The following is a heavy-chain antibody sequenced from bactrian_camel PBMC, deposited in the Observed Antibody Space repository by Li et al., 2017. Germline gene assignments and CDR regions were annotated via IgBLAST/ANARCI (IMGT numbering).Heavy chain of an antibody. J-gene: IGHJ7*01. Sequence: DVQLVESGGGLVQPGGSLRLSCAASGFTFGTYHMSWVRQAPGKGLEWVSTISWGDSSAQYADSVKGRFATSRDNSKNTLYLQMNSLNTEDTAIYYCTRDVAGNYYGLDYWGKGTQVTVS. D-gene: IGHD6*01. CDR2: ISWGDSSA. V-gene: IGHV3S40*01. CDR1: GFTFGTYH.